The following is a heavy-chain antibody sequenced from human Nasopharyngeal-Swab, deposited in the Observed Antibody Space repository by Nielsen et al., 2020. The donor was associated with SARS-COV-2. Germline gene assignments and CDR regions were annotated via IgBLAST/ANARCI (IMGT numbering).Heavy chain of an antibody. CDR3: ARISYSSGYYYYYYYGMDV. D-gene: IGHD3-22*01. J-gene: IGHJ6*02. CDR1: GYTFTSYG. CDR2: TSAYNGNT. V-gene: IGHV1-18*01. Sequence: ASVKVSCRASGYTFTSYGISWVRQAPGQGLEWMGWTSAYNGNTNYAQKLQGRVTMTTDTSTSTAYMELRSLRSDDTAVYYCARISYSSGYYYYYYYGMDVWGQGTTVTVSS.